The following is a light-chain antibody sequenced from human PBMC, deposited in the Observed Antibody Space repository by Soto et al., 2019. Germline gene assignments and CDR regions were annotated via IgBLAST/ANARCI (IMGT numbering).Light chain of an antibody. CDR3: QSYDSSPSGS. J-gene: IGLJ2*01. CDR1: SSNIGAGYD. V-gene: IGLV1-40*01. Sequence: QSVLTQPPSVSGAPGQRVTISCTGSSSNIGAGYDVHWYQQLPGTAPKLLIYGNSNRPSGVPDRFSGSKSGTSASLAITGLQAEDEADYYCQSYDSSPSGSFGGGTKLTVL. CDR2: GNS.